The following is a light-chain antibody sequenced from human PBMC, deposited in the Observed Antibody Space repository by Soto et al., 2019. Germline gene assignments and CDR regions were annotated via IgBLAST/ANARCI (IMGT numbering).Light chain of an antibody. CDR3: QQSYSALTWT. CDR1: QSIRSF. V-gene: IGKV1-39*01. J-gene: IGKJ1*01. CDR2: AAS. Sequence: DIQMTQSPSSLSASVGDRVTITCRASQSIRSFLNWYQQKPGKAPKLLIYAASSLQGGVPSRFSGSGSGTDFTLTISSLQPEDFATYYCQQSYSALTWTFGQGTKVDIK.